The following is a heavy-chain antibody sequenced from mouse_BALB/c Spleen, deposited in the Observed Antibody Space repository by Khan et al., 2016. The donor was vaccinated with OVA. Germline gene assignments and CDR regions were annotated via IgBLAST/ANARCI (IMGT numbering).Heavy chain of an antibody. Sequence: EVELVESGGGLVQPGGSRKLSCAASGFTFSSFGMHWVRQAPEKGLEWVAYTNSGSTTIDYADPVKGRFTISRDNPKNTLFLQMTSLRSEDTAMYYCARGNWAYWGQGTTLTVSS. CDR2: TNSGSTTI. J-gene: IGHJ2*01. CDR1: GFTFSSFG. V-gene: IGHV5-17*02. CDR3: ARGNWAY. D-gene: IGHD4-1*01.